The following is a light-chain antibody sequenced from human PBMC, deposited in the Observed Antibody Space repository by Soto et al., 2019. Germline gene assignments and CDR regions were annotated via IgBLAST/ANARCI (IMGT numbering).Light chain of an antibody. V-gene: IGKV3-15*01. CDR1: QAISSN. Sequence: EIVLTQSPGTLSLSPGERATLSCRASQAISSNVAWYQQKPGQAPRLLIYGASTRATGIPDRFSGSGSGTEFTLTISSLQSEDFAVYYCQHYNNWLGAFGGGTKVDIK. J-gene: IGKJ4*01. CDR2: GAS. CDR3: QHYNNWLGA.